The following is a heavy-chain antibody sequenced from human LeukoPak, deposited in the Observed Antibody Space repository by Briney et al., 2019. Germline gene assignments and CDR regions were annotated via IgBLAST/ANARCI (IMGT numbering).Heavy chain of an antibody. CDR2: ISYDGTNK. J-gene: IGHJ4*02. Sequence: GRSVRLSCAASGFTFSNYDMHWVRQAPGKGLEWVAVISYDGTNKYYADSVKGRFTISRDNSKNTLHLQMNSLRAEDTAVYYCAKDDRGNEAPFDFWGQGTLVTVSS. V-gene: IGHV3-30*18. CDR3: AKDDRGNEAPFDF. CDR1: GFTFSNYD.